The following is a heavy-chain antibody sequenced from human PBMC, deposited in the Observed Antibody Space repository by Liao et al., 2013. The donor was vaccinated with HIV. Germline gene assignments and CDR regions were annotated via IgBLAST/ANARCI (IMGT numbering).Heavy chain of an antibody. CDR3: ARGDYYYYYMDV. J-gene: IGHJ6*03. CDR2: IYYSGTT. CDR1: GGSISSGDYY. Sequence: QVQLQESGPGLVKPSQTLSLTCTVSGGSISSGDYYWGWIRQPPGKGLEWIGSIYYSGTTYYNPSLKSRVTISLDTSKNQFSLKLTSVTAADTAVYYCARGDYYYYYMDVWGKGTTVTVSS. V-gene: IGHV4-39*07.